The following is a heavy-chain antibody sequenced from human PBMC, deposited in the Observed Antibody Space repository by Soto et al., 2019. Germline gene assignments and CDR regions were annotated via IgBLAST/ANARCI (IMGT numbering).Heavy chain of an antibody. J-gene: IGHJ5*02. Sequence: QVQLQESGPGLVKPSETLSLICTVSGDSISGYYWSWIRQPPGKGLEWIGYIYYSGSTNYNLSLMSRVTISVDTSKNQFSLNLSSVTAADTAVYYCARDLSHAWFRGVFSPWGQGTLVTVSS. D-gene: IGHD3-10*01. V-gene: IGHV4-59*01. CDR2: IYYSGST. CDR3: ARDLSHAWFRGVFSP. CDR1: GDSISGYY.